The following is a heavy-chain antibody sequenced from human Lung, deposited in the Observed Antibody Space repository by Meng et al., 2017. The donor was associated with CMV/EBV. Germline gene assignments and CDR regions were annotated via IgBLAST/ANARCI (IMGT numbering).Heavy chain of an antibody. CDR3: ARSYNGKYYPPYYYYYYGMDV. CDR1: GFXFSDYG. V-gene: IGHV3-30*02. Sequence: SCTASGFXFSDYGMHWVRQAPGKGLEWVTFIHYDESDKYYTDSVKGRFTISRDNSKKTLYLQMNSLRAEDTAVYYCARSYNGKYYPPYYYYYYGMDVWXQGTXVTVSS. CDR2: IHYDESDK. J-gene: IGHJ6*02. D-gene: IGHD1-26*01.